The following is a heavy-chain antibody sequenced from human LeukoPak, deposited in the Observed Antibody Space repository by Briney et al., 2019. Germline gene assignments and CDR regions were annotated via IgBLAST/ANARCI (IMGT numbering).Heavy chain of an antibody. CDR2: ISSDGGST. CDR1: GFTLSTYA. CDR3: ARRSYYDSTGYPFDY. D-gene: IGHD3-22*01. J-gene: IGHJ4*02. V-gene: IGHV3-64*04. Sequence: GGSLRLSCSASGFTLSTYAIHWVRQAPGKGLEYVSAISSDGGSTYYADSVKGRFTISRDNSKNTLYLQMNSLRAEDTAFYYCARRSYYDSTGYPFDYWGQGALVTVSS.